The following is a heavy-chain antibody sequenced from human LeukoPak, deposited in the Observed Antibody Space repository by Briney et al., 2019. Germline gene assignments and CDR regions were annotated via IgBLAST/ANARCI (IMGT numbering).Heavy chain of an antibody. CDR3: AKAYYGDYYDY. V-gene: IGHV3-23*01. CDR1: GFXFSTNA. J-gene: IGHJ4*02. CDR2: ISGSGGST. Sequence: GGSLRLSCAASGFXFSTNAMSWVRQAPGKGLEWVSAISGSGGSTYYADSVKGRFTISRDNSKNTLYLQMNSLRAEDTAVYYCAKAYYGDYYDYWGQGTLVTVSS. D-gene: IGHD3-3*01.